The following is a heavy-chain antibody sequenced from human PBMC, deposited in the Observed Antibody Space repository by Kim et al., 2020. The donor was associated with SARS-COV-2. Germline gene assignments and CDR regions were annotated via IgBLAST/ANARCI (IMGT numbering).Heavy chain of an antibody. CDR3: ARSYYYDSSGYVPFQE. CDR2: IIPIFGTA. V-gene: IGHV1-69*13. J-gene: IGHJ4*02. D-gene: IGHD3-22*01. Sequence: SVKVSCKASGGTFSSYAISWVRQAPGQRLEWMGGIIPIFGTANYAQKFQGRVTITADESTSTAYMELSSLRSEDTAVYYCARSYYYDSSGYVPFQEWGQGTLVTVSS. CDR1: GGTFSSYA.